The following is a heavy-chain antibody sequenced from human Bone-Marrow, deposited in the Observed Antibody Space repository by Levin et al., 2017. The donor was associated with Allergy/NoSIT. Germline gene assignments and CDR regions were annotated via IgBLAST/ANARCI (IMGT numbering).Heavy chain of an antibody. Sequence: ASVKVSCKAPAYTFSSYGITWVRQAPGQGLKWMGWSNTNGDTKYAQKFQGRVTMTTDTSTSTAYMELRSLRSDDTAVYYCARVASDTFDYWGQGTLVTVSS. CDR2: SNTNGDT. CDR3: ARVASDTFDY. CDR1: AYTFSSYG. V-gene: IGHV1-18*01. J-gene: IGHJ4*02.